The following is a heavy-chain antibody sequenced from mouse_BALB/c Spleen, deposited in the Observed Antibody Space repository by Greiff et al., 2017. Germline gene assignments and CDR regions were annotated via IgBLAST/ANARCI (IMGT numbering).Heavy chain of an antibody. V-gene: IGHV1-4*01. CDR1: GYTFTSYT. CDR3: AREGGPYYRYFDV. D-gene: IGHD2-12*01. J-gene: IGHJ1*01. Sequence: QVQLKESGAELARPGASVKMSCKASGYTFTSYTMHWVKQRPGQGLEWIGYINPSSGYTNYNQKFKDKATLTADKSSSTAYMQLSSLTSEDSAVYYCAREGGPYYRYFDVWGAGTTVTVSS. CDR2: INPSSGYT.